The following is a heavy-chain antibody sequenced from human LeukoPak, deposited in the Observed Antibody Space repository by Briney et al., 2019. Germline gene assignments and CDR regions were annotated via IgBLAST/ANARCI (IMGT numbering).Heavy chain of an antibody. D-gene: IGHD4-23*01. J-gene: IGHJ3*02. CDR1: GYSFTSYW. CDR2: IDPSDSYT. V-gene: IGHV5-10-1*01. Sequence: PGESLKISCKGSGYSFTSYWISWVRQMPGKGLEWMGRIDPSDSYTNYSPSFQGHVTISADKSISTAYLQWSSLKASDTAMYYCARPREIYGGNSGDDAFDIWGQGTMVTVSS. CDR3: ARPREIYGGNSGDDAFDI.